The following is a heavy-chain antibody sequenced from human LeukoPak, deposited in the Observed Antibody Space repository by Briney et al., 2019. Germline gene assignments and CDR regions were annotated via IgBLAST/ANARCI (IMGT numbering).Heavy chain of an antibody. D-gene: IGHD3-10*01. CDR3: ATRFGELDWFDP. CDR1: GYTLTELS. V-gene: IGHV1-24*01. Sequence: ASVKVSCKVSGYTLTELSMHWVRQAPGKGLEGMGGFDPEDGKTIYAQKFQGRVTMTEDTSTDTAYMELSSLRSEDTAVYYCATRFGELDWFDPWGQGTLVTVSS. CDR2: FDPEDGKT. J-gene: IGHJ5*02.